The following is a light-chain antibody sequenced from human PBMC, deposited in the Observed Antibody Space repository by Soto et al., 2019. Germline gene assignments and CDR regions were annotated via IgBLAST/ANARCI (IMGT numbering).Light chain of an antibody. CDR3: QQYDNPSLT. Sequence: DLQMTQSPSSLSASVGDRVTITCQASQYMSNYLNWYQQKPGKAPKLLIYDAFDLQTGVPSRFSGSGSGTNFTFTINSLQPEDIATYYCQQYDNPSLTFGGGTNVEIK. CDR1: QYMSNY. CDR2: DAF. V-gene: IGKV1-33*01. J-gene: IGKJ4*01.